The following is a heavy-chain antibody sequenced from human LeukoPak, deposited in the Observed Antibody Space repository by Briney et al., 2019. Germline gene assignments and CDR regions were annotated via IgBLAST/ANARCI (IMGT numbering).Heavy chain of an antibody. CDR1: GNYW. V-gene: IGHV3-74*01. CDR3: ARGTEDYGGSPDATIRRPFAI. Sequence: GGSLRLSCAASGNYWMHWVRQVPGKGLVWVSHINSDGSWTSYADSVKGRFTISKDNAKNTVYLQMNSLRAEDTAVYYCARGTEDYGGSPDATIRRPFAIWGQGTMVTVST. CDR2: INSDGSWT. D-gene: IGHD4-23*01. J-gene: IGHJ3*02.